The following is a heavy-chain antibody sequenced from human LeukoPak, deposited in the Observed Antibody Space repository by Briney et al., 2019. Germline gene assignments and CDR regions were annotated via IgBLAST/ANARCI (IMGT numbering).Heavy chain of an antibody. Sequence: ASVTVSCTASGYTFTIYGISWVRQAPGQGLEWMGWISAYNGNTNYAQKLQGRVTMTTDTSTSTAYMELRSLRSDDTAVYYCARVVPLAAAGAESDWFDPWGQGTLVTVSS. J-gene: IGHJ5*02. CDR3: ARVVPLAAAGAESDWFDP. V-gene: IGHV1-18*01. CDR1: GYTFTIYG. D-gene: IGHD6-13*01. CDR2: ISAYNGNT.